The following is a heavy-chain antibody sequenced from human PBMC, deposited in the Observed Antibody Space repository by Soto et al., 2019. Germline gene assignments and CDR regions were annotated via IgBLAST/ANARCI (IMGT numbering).Heavy chain of an antibody. CDR1: GGTFSNSA. D-gene: IGHD1-1*01. CDR2: IMPIFRTP. Sequence: QVQLVQSGAEVKKPGSSVKLSCKASGGTFSNSAISSVRQAPGPGLQWPGGIMPIFRTPDYAQKFQGRVTITADGATRTAYMELSSLRSEETAVYYCARDKDRQQLGGNYYCILDVWGQETTVTVSS. V-gene: IGHV1-69*12. J-gene: IGHJ6*02. CDR3: ARDKDRQQLGGNYYCILDV.